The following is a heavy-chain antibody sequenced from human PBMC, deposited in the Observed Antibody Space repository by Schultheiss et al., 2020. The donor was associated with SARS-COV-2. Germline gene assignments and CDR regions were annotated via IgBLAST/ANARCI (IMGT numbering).Heavy chain of an antibody. J-gene: IGHJ6*02. CDR3: ARQSPRYFDWFQNKYYYGMDV. D-gene: IGHD3-9*01. Sequence: GESLKISCKGSGYSFTSYWIGWVRQMPGKGLEWMGIIYPGDSDTRYSPSFQGQVTISADKSISTAYLQWSSLKASDTAMYYCARQSPRYFDWFQNKYYYGMDVWGQGTTVTVSS. V-gene: IGHV5-51*01. CDR2: IYPGDSDT. CDR1: GYSFTSYW.